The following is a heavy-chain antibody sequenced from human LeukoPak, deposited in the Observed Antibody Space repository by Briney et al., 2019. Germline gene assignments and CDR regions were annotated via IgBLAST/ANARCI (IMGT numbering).Heavy chain of an antibody. CDR1: GFTFNNYA. V-gene: IGHV3-23*01. D-gene: IGHD2-2*01. CDR3: ARVGGYCSSTSCHFGDY. J-gene: IGHJ4*02. Sequence: GGSLRLSCSASGFTFNNYALTWVRQTPGKGLECVSAISGDGVSPYYADSVRGRFTISRDNSKNTLYLQMNSLRAEDTAVYYCARVGGYCSSTSCHFGDYWGQGTLVTVSS. CDR2: ISGDGVSP.